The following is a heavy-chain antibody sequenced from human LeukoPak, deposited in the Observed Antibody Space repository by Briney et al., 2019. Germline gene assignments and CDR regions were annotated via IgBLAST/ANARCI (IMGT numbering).Heavy chain of an antibody. D-gene: IGHD3-9*01. CDR1: GGSISSYY. V-gene: IGHV4-59*01. CDR3: ARLTGYSSESWFDP. J-gene: IGHJ5*02. CDR2: IYYSGST. Sequence: SETLSLTCTVSGGSISSYYWSWIRQPPGKGLEWIGYIYYSGSTNYKSSLKSRVTISVDTSKNQFSLKLSSVTAADTAVYYCARLTGYSSESWFDPWGQGTLVTVSS.